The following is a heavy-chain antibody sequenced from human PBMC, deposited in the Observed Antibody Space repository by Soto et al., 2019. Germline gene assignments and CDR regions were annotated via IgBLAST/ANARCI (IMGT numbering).Heavy chain of an antibody. CDR3: ARGVRLVVPAAMSFDY. CDR1: GVSISSYC. V-gene: IGHV4-59*12. CDR2: IYYSGST. D-gene: IGHD2-2*01. Sequence: PSETLSLTCTVSGVSISSYCWIWLRQPPGKGLEWIGYIYYSGSTNYNPSLKSRVTISVDTSKNQFSLKLSSVTAADTAVYYCARGVRLVVPAAMSFDYWGQGTLVTVSS. J-gene: IGHJ4*02.